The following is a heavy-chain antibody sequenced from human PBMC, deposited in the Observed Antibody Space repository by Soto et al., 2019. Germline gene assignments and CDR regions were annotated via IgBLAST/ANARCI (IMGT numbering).Heavy chain of an antibody. CDR3: ARGHYDFWSGYFATIDY. D-gene: IGHD3-3*01. CDR1: GGSISNYY. J-gene: IGHJ4*02. Sequence: SETLSLTCTVSGGSISNYYWSWIRQPPGKGLEWIGYIHYSGSTKYNPSLKSRVTISADTSKNQFSLKLSSVTAADAAVYYCARGHYDFWSGYFATIDYWGQGTLVIVSS. CDR2: IHYSGST. V-gene: IGHV4-59*08.